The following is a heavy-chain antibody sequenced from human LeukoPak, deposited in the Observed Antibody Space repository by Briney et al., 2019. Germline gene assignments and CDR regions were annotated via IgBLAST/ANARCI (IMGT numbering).Heavy chain of an antibody. V-gene: IGHV3-48*03. Sequence: GGPLRLSCAASGFTFRSYEMHWVRQAPGKGLEWVSYICVGCRHILYTDSVKGRFNISRDNAKNSLYLQMNSLRAEDTAVYYCARDLAGELYFDSWGQGTLVTASS. CDR3: ARDLAGELYFDS. CDR2: ICVGCRHI. D-gene: IGHD1-26*01. CDR1: GFTFRSYE. J-gene: IGHJ4*02.